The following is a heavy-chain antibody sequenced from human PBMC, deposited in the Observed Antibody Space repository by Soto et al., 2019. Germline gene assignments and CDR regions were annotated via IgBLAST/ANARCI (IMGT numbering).Heavy chain of an antibody. D-gene: IGHD3-9*01. CDR2: IIPIFGTA. CDR3: ARGGLRYVDWLGGGYFDY. CDR1: GGTFSSYA. J-gene: IGHJ4*02. V-gene: IGHV1-69*01. Sequence: QVQLVQSGAEVKKPGSSVKVSCKASGGTFSSYAISWVRQAPGQGLEWMGGIIPIFGTANYAQKFQGRVTMTADEATSTAYMELSSLRSEDTAVYYCARGGLRYVDWLGGGYFDYWGQGTLVTVSS.